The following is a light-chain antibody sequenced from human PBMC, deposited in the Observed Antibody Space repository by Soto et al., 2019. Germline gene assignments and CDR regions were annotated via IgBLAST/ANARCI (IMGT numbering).Light chain of an antibody. CDR1: QSIGTY. V-gene: IGKV1-39*01. CDR3: QQSYSAPRT. J-gene: IGKJ2*01. Sequence: DIQMTQSPSSLPASVGDRISITCRASQSIGTYLSWYQQKPGKAPKLLIYGASNLQSGVPSRFSGSGSETGFTLTISSLQPVDFATYYCQQSYSAPRTFGQGTKVMIK. CDR2: GAS.